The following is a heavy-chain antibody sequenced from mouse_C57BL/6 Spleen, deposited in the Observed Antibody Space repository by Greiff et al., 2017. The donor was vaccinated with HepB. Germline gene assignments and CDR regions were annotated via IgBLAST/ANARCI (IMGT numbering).Heavy chain of an antibody. CDR1: GYTFTSYW. D-gene: IGHD2-4*01. CDR3: ARDYHYDVGYAMDY. J-gene: IGHJ4*01. CDR2: IDPSDSYT. V-gene: IGHV1-59*01. Sequence: QVQLQQPGAELVRPGTPVKLSCKASGYTFTSYWMHWVKQRPGQGLEWIGVIDPSDSYTNYNQKFKGKATLTVDTSSSTAYMQLSSLTSEDSAVYYCARDYHYDVGYAMDYWGQGTSVTVSS.